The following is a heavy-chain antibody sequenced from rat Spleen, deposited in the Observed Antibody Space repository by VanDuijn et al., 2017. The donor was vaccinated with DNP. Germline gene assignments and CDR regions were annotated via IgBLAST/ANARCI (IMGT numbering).Heavy chain of an antibody. J-gene: IGHJ2*01. CDR1: GFSITGYY. CDR3: ARWSDYFDY. Sequence: EVQLQESGPGLVKPSQSLSLTCSVTGFSITGYYWGWIRKFPGNKMEWVGHISYSGGTSYNPSLKSRISITRDTSKNQFFLHLNSVTTEDTATYYCARWSDYFDYWGQGVMVTVSS. CDR2: ISYSGGT. V-gene: IGHV3-1*01.